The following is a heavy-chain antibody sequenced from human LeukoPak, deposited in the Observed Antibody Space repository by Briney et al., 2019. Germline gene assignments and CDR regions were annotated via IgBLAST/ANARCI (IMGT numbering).Heavy chain of an antibody. J-gene: IGHJ4*02. CDR1: GGSISSSSYY. CDR3: PAMVRGVIVY. V-gene: IGHV4-39*07. CDR2: IYYSGST. D-gene: IGHD3-10*01. Sequence: SETLSLTWTVSGGSISSSSYYWGWIRQPPGKGLEWIGSIYYSGSTYYNPSLKSRVTISVDTSKNQFSLKLSSVTAADTAVYYCPAMVRGVIVYWGQGTLVTVSS.